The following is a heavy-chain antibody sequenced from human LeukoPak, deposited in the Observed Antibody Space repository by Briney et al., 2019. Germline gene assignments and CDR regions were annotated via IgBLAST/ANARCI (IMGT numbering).Heavy chain of an antibody. J-gene: IGHJ4*02. CDR1: GGSISSSSYY. CDR2: IYYSGSA. Sequence: SETLSLTCTASGGSISSSSYYWGWIRQPPGKGLEWIGSIYYSGSASYNPSLKSRVTIAVDMSRNQFSLKLTSLIAADTAVYYCARVVDTAPYYFDYWGQGILVTVSS. V-gene: IGHV4-39*07. D-gene: IGHD5-18*01. CDR3: ARVVDTAPYYFDY.